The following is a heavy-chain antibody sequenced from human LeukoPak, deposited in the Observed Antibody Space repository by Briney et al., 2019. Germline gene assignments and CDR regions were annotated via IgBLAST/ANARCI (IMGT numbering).Heavy chain of an antibody. CDR1: GGSISSGGYY. CDR2: IYHSGST. D-gene: IGHD3-22*01. J-gene: IGHJ4*02. CDR3: ARRSPTYGYYSPVFDY. Sequence: SETLSLTCTVSGGSISSGGYYWSWIRQPPGKGLEWIGYIYHSGSTYYNPSLKSRVTISVDRSKNQFSLKLSSVTAADTAVYYCARRSPTYGYYSPVFDYWGQGTLVTVSS. V-gene: IGHV4-30-2*01.